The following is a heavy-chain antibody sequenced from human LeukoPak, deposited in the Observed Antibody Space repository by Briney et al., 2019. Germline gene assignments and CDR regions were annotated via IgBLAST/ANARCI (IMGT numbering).Heavy chain of an antibody. CDR2: INPNSGGT. CDR1: GYSFTVYY. J-gene: IGHJ5*02. CDR3: AREVGRYSDSGEWFDP. V-gene: IGHV1-2*02. D-gene: IGHD3-10*01. Sequence: ASVKVSCKASGYSFTVYYMHWVRQAPGQGLEWMGWINPNSGGTNYAQKFRGRVTMTRDTSISTAYMELSRLRSDDTAVYYCAREVGRYSDSGEWFDPWGQGTLVTVSS.